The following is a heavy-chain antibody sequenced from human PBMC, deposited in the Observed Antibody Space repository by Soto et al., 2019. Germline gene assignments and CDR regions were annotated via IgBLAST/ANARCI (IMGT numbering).Heavy chain of an antibody. D-gene: IGHD4-17*01. CDR3: ACAPRARTDYRWDLFDY. CDR1: GYTFTRYY. V-gene: IGHV1-46*01. Sequence: QVQLVQSGAEAKKPGASVKVSCKASGYTFTRYYMHWVRQAPGQGLEWMGIINPNYGTTDYARKFQGRVTMTRDTSTNRDYMELSSLRSEDTATYYCACAPRARTDYRWDLFDYWGQGTLVTVSS. CDR2: INPNYGTT. J-gene: IGHJ4*02.